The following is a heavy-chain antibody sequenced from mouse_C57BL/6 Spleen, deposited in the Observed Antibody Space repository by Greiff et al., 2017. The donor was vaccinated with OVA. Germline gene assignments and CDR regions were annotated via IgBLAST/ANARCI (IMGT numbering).Heavy chain of an antibody. CDR1: GFTFSDYG. J-gene: IGHJ4*01. CDR3: ARNLLPYAMDY. CDR2: ISSGSSTI. D-gene: IGHD1-1*01. V-gene: IGHV5-17*01. Sequence: DVHLVESGGGLVKPGGSLKLSCAASGFTFSDYGMHWVRQAPEKGLEWVAYISSGSSTIYYADTVKGRFTISRDNAKNTLFLQMTSLRSEDTAMYYCARNLLPYAMDYWGQGTSVTVSS.